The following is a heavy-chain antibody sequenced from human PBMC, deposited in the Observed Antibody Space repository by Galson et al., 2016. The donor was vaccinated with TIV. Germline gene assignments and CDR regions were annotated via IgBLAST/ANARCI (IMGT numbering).Heavy chain of an antibody. D-gene: IGHD3-10*01. V-gene: IGHV1-8*02. CDR1: GYTLTTYD. CDR3: ARGPTGLNYRGSGWFAP. Sequence: SVKVSCKASGYTLTTYDINWLRQTSGQGLEWMGWLNPKSGDTAFAQKFQGRVFVTRDTSINTAYMELRSLTSEDTAVYYCARGPTGLNYRGSGWFAPWGQGTLVTVSS. J-gene: IGHJ5*02. CDR2: LNPKSGDT.